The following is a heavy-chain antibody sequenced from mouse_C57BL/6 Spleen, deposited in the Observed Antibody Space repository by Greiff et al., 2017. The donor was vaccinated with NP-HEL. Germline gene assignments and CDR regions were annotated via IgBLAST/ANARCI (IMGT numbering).Heavy chain of an antibody. V-gene: IGHV14-4*01. J-gene: IGHJ2*01. CDR2: IDPENGDT. CDR1: GFNIKDDY. D-gene: IGHD1-1*01. CDR3: TTLYYGSLDY. Sequence: EVQLQQSGAELVRPGASVKLSCTASGFNIKDDYMHWVKQRPEQGLEWIGWIDPENGDTEYASKFQGKATITADTSSNTAYLQLSSLTSEDTAVYYCTTLYYGSLDYWGQGTTLTVSS.